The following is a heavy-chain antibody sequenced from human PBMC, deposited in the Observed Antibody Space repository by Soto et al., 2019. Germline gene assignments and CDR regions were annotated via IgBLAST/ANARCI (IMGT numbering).Heavy chain of an antibody. D-gene: IGHD5-12*01. V-gene: IGHV1-18*04. J-gene: IGHJ6*02. CDR2: ISGHNGKA. Sequence: AAPVKVSCKASGYTFKSYDVMWVRKAPGQGLEWMDWISGHNGKADYAENFQGRVIMTTDTSTATASMDLRGLRSDDTAVYYCARKGYIGNFAMDVWGQGTPVTVSS. CDR1: GYTFKSYD. CDR3: ARKGYIGNFAMDV.